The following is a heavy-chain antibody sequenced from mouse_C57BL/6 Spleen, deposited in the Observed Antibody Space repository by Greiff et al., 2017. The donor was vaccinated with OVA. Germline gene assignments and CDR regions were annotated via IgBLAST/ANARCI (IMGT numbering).Heavy chain of an antibody. CDR3: ARRDYGLYYFDY. D-gene: IGHD1-1*01. V-gene: IGHV1-69*01. CDR1: GYTFTSYW. Sequence: QVQLKQPGAELVMPGASVKLSCKASGYTFTSYWMHWVKQRPGQGLEWIGEIDPSDSYTNYNQKFKGKSTLTVDKSSSTAYMQLSSLTSEDAAVYYCARRDYGLYYFDYWGQGTTLTVSS. CDR2: IDPSDSYT. J-gene: IGHJ2*01.